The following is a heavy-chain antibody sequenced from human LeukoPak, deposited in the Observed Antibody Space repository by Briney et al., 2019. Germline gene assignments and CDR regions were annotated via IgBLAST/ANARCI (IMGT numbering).Heavy chain of an antibody. CDR3: AKDTSSPIFGVAYYFDS. J-gene: IGHJ4*02. CDR2: ISGSGSTP. CDR1: GFTFSSYH. Sequence: GSLRLSCAVSGFTFSSYHMTWVRQAPGKGLKWVSAISGSGSTPYYADPVKGRFTISRDNSKNTLYLQMNSLRAEDTAVYYCAKDTSSPIFGVAYYFDSWGQGTLVTVSS. D-gene: IGHD3-3*01. V-gene: IGHV3-23*01.